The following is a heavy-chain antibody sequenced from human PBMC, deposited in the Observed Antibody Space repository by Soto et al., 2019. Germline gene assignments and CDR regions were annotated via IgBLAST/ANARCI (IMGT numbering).Heavy chain of an antibody. Sequence: SVKVSCKASGGTFSSYAISWVRQAPGQGLEWMGGIIPIFGTANYAQKFQGRVTITADESTSTAYMELSSLRSEDTAVYYCARVYCGGDCYTNWFDPWGQGTLVTVSS. CDR3: ARVYCGGDCYTNWFDP. J-gene: IGHJ5*02. CDR1: GGTFSSYA. CDR2: IIPIFGTA. V-gene: IGHV1-69*13. D-gene: IGHD2-21*02.